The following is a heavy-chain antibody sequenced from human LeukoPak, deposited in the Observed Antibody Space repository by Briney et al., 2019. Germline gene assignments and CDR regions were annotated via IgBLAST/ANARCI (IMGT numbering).Heavy chain of an antibody. CDR3: ARVGDHFHWYLDL. D-gene: IGHD3-10*01. J-gene: IGHJ2*01. V-gene: IGHV3-53*01. CDR1: GFTVSTNY. CDR2: LYSGSDT. Sequence: GGSLRLSCAASGFTVSTNYMNWVRQAPGKGLEWVSILYSGSDTYYADSVKGHFTTSRDSSKNILSLQMNNLRAEDTAVYYCARVGDHFHWYLDLWGRGTLVTVSS.